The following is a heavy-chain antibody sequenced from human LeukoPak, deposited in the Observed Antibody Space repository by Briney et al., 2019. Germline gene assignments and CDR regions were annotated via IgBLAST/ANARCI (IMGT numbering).Heavy chain of an antibody. CDR1: GGTFSSYA. V-gene: IGHV1-69*13. CDR3: ARDRGSGYCLFHFDY. Sequence: ASVKVSCKASGGTFSSYAISWVRQAPRQGLEWMGGIIPIFGTANYAQKFQGRVTITADESTSTAYMELSSLRSEDTAVYYCARDRGSGYCLFHFDYWGQGTLVTVSS. D-gene: IGHD3-3*01. CDR2: IIPIFGTA. J-gene: IGHJ4*02.